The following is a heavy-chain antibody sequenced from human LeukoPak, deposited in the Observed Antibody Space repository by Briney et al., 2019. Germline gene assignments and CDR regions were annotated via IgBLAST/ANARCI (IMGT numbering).Heavy chain of an antibody. Sequence: GASVKVSCKTSGYTFTNYDIYWVRQAAGQGLEWLGRMTPNTGKTGYAQKFQGRLTITRDTSMNTVYMELSSLRSEDTAVYYCAISMVRGVHYFDYWGQGTLVTVSS. D-gene: IGHD3-10*01. CDR1: GYTFTNYD. CDR2: MTPNTGKT. CDR3: AISMVRGVHYFDY. V-gene: IGHV1-8*01. J-gene: IGHJ4*02.